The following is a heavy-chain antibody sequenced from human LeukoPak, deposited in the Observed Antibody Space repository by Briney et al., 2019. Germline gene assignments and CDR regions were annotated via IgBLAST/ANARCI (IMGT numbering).Heavy chain of an antibody. Sequence: PSETLSLTCSVSGGSISDSSYFCGWIRQPPGKGLVWIGSIDYSGKTYYNPSLKSRVTVSADTSKNQFSLKLSSVTTADTAVYYCARLSPRCCDYWGQGTLVTVSS. CDR2: IDYSGKT. CDR3: ARLSPRCCDY. V-gene: IGHV4-39*01. D-gene: IGHD4/OR15-4a*01. J-gene: IGHJ4*02. CDR1: GGSISDSSYF.